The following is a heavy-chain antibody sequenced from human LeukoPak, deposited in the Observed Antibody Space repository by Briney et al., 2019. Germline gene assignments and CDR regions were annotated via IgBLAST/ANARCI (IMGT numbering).Heavy chain of an antibody. Sequence: GGSLRLSCAASGFTFSSYAMSWVRQAPGKGLEWVSAISGSGGSTYYADSVKGRFTISRDISKNTLFLQMKSLRAEDTAVYYCVKLGYCTDGVCSDDAFDVWGQGTMVIVSS. D-gene: IGHD2-8*01. CDR3: VKLGYCTDGVCSDDAFDV. CDR1: GFTFSSYA. V-gene: IGHV3-23*01. J-gene: IGHJ3*01. CDR2: ISGSGGST.